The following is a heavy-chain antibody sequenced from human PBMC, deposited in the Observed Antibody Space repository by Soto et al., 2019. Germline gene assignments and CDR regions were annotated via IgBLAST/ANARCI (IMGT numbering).Heavy chain of an antibody. D-gene: IGHD2-15*01. CDR2: IIPILGTA. V-gene: IGHV1-69*10. J-gene: IGHJ3*02. Sequence: SVKVSCKASGGTFSSYAISWVRQAPGQGLEWMGGIIPILGTANYAQKFQGRVTITADKSTSTAYMELSSLRSEDTAVYYCARVGGFGGAFDIWGQGTMVTVSS. CDR1: GGTFSSYA. CDR3: ARVGGFGGAFDI.